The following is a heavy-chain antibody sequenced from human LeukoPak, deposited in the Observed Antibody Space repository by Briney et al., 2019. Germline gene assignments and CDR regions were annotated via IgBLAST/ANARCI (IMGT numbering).Heavy chain of an antibody. V-gene: IGHV3-23*01. CDR3: AKDGAWLRFDD. CDR2: ISPGGGPT. CDR1: GFPFSIYG. J-gene: IGHJ4*02. D-gene: IGHD5-12*01. Sequence: QPGGSLRLSCAGSGFPFSIYGMNWVRQAPGKGLEWVSGISPGGGPTYYADSVEGRFTISRDDSKNTLYLQMNNLRAEDTAVYYCAKDGAWLRFDDWGQGILVTVSS.